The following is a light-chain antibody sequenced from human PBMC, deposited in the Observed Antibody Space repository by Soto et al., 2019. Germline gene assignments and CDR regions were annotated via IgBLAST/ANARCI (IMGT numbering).Light chain of an antibody. V-gene: IGLV2-14*03. J-gene: IGLJ3*02. CDR1: GGDIGGYNY. CDR3: SSYSSSSTVV. Sequence: QSALTQPASVSGSPGQSITISCTGTGGDIGGYNYVSWYQQHPGKAPKVMIYDVSNRPSGVSNRFSGSKSGNTASLTISGLQAEDEADYYCSSYSSSSTVVFGGGTQLTVL. CDR2: DVS.